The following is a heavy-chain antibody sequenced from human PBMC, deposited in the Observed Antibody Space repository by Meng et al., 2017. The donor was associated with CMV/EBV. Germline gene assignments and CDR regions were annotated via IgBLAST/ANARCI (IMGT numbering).Heavy chain of an antibody. CDR2: IYYSGST. Sequence: NANYYWAWIRQPPGKGLEWFGYIYYSGSTTYNPSLKSRVTMSVDTSKNQFSLKVNSVTTTDTAVYYCARGGITGSTSAWYAPNYFDFWGQGALVTVSS. CDR1: NANYY. D-gene: IGHD6-19*01. J-gene: IGHJ4*02. CDR3: ARGGITGSTSAWYAPNYFDF. V-gene: IGHV4-61*01.